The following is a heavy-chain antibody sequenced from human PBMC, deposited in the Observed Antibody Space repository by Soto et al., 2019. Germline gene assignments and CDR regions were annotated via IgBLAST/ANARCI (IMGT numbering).Heavy chain of an antibody. CDR3: ARSLYDLLTGSVYNWFDP. CDR1: GYTFTNYA. J-gene: IGHJ5*02. V-gene: IGHV1-3*01. Sequence: ASVKVSCKASGYTFTNYAMHWVRQAPGQRLEWMGWINGGNGNTKYSQKFQGRVTITRDTSASTAYMELSSLRSEDTAVYYCARSLYDLLTGSVYNWFDPWGRGTLVTSPQ. D-gene: IGHD3-9*01. CDR2: INGGNGNT.